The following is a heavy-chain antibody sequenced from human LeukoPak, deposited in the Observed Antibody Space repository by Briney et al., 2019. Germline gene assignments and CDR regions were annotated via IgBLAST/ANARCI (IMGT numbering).Heavy chain of an antibody. CDR1: GFTFSSYS. CDR2: ISSRSSYI. J-gene: IGHJ4*02. V-gene: IGHV3-21*01. CDR3: ARDFITMVRGAFDY. D-gene: IGHD3-10*01. Sequence: GGSLRLSCAASGFTFSSYSMNWVRQAPGKGLEWVSSISSRSSYIYYADSVKGRFTISRDNAKKSLYLQMNSLRAEDTAVYYCARDFITMVRGAFDYWGQGTLVTVSS.